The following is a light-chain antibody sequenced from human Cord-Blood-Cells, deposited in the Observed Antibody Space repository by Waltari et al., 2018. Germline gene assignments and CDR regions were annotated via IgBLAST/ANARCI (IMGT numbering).Light chain of an antibody. J-gene: IGKJ1*01. CDR1: QSISSW. V-gene: IGKV1-5*01. CDR2: DAS. CDR3: QQYNSYWT. Sequence: DIQMTLSPSTLSASVGDRVTITCRAGQSISSWLAWYQQKPGKAPKLLIYDASSLESGVPSRFSGSGSGTEFTLTISSLQPDDFATYYCQQYNSYWTFGQGTKVEIK.